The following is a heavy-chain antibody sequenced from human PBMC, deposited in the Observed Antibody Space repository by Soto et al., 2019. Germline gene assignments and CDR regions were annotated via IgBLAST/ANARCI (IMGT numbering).Heavy chain of an antibody. CDR3: ARGHCTNGVCYGSESVEATDFDY. Sequence: ASVKVSCKASGYTFTSYYIHWVRQAPGQGLEWMGIINPSGGSTSYAQKFQGRVTMTRDTSTSTVYMELSSLRSEDTAVYYCARGHCTNGVCYGSESVEATDFDYWGQGTLVTVSS. V-gene: IGHV1-46*01. CDR2: INPSGGST. CDR1: GYTFTSYY. D-gene: IGHD2-8*01. J-gene: IGHJ4*02.